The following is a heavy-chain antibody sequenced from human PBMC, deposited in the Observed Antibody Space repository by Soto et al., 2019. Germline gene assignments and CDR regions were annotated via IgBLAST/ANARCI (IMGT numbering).Heavy chain of an antibody. V-gene: IGHV5-10-1*01. CDR1: GYSFSCYW. CDR3: ARQIYDSDTGPNFQYYFDS. J-gene: IGHJ4*02. D-gene: IGHD3-22*01. CDR2: IDPSDSQT. Sequence: ESLTISCTGSGYSFSCYWITWVRQKPGKGLEWMGRIDPSDSQTHYSPSFRGHVTISVTKSITTVFLQWSSLRASDTAMYYCARQIYDSDTGPNFQYYFDSWGQGTPVTVSS.